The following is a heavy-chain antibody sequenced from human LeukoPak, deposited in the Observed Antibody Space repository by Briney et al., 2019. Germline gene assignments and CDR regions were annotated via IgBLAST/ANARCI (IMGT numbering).Heavy chain of an antibody. V-gene: IGHV5-51*01. J-gene: IGHJ4*02. D-gene: IGHD3-22*01. Sequence: GESLKISCKGSGYSFTSYWIGWVRQMPGKGLEWMGIIFPGDSDTTYSPSFQGQVTISADKSISTAYLQWSSLKASDTAMYYCARPPTTDSSGYKDYWGQGTLVTVSS. CDR1: GYSFTSYW. CDR2: IFPGDSDT. CDR3: ARPPTTDSSGYKDY.